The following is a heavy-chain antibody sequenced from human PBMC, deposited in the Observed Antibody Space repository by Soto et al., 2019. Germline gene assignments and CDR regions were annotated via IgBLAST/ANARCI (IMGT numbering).Heavy chain of an antibody. V-gene: IGHV4-30-4*01. J-gene: IGHJ3*02. Sequence: TLSLTVSVSGGSVTSDEDYWSWVRQPPGKGLEWIGYIYYSGSTYYNPSLKSRVTISVDTSKNQFSLKLSSVTAADTAVYYCARDRKEYYYDMDAFDIWGQGTMVTVSS. CDR1: GGSVTSDEDY. CDR2: IYYSGST. D-gene: IGHD3-22*01. CDR3: ARDRKEYYYDMDAFDI.